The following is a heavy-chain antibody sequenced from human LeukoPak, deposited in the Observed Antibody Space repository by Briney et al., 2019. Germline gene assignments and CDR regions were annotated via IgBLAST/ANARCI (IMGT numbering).Heavy chain of an antibody. D-gene: IGHD3-10*01. Sequence: PGGSLRLSCAASGFTFSSYSMNWVRQAPGKGLEWVSSISSSSSYIYYADSVKGRFTISRDNAKNSLYLQMNSLRAEDTAVYYCARDKKGIRSYYGSGSYYRPYGMDVWGKGTTVPVSS. CDR2: ISSSSSYI. V-gene: IGHV3-21*01. J-gene: IGHJ6*04. CDR1: GFTFSSYS. CDR3: ARDKKGIRSYYGSGSYYRPYGMDV.